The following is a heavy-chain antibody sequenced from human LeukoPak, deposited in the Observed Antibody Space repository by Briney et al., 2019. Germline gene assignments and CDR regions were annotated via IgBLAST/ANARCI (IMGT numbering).Heavy chain of an antibody. V-gene: IGHV4-59*11. CDR2: IYYSGST. CDR1: GGSISSHY. D-gene: IGHD4-17*01. J-gene: IGHJ5*02. CDR3: ARGGTTVTPGLLWFDP. Sequence: SETLSLTCSVSGGSISSHYWSWIRQSPGKGLEWIGYIYYSGSTKYNPSLKSRVTISVDTSKNQFSLKLSSVTAADTAVYYCARGGTTVTPGLLWFDPWGQGTLVTVSS.